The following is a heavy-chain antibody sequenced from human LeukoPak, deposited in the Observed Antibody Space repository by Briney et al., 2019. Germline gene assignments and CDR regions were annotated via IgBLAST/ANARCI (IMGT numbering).Heavy chain of an antibody. CDR1: GFTFSTYA. CDR2: IPYDGSNK. V-gene: IGHV3-30*04. CDR3: ARAAAGKHFDY. J-gene: IGHJ4*02. Sequence: GGSLRLSCAASGFTFSTYAMHWVRQAPGKGLEWVAVIPYDGSNKYYADSVKGRFTISRENSKNRLYLQMNSLRAEDTAVYYCARAAAGKHFDYWGQGTLVTVSS. D-gene: IGHD6-13*01.